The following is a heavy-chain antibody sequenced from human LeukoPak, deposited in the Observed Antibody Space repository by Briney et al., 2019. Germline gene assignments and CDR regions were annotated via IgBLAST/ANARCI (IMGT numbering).Heavy chain of an antibody. J-gene: IGHJ4*02. Sequence: SQTLTLTCDISGDSVSSNSAAWNWIRQSPLRGLEWLGRTYYRSKWYNDYAVSVKSRITINPDTSKDQFSLQLNSVTPEDTAVYYCTRGAPVGSSREFDYWGQGTLVTVSS. V-gene: IGHV6-1*01. CDR3: TRGAPVGSSREFDY. CDR1: GDSVSSNSAA. CDR2: TYYRSKWYN. D-gene: IGHD5-24*01.